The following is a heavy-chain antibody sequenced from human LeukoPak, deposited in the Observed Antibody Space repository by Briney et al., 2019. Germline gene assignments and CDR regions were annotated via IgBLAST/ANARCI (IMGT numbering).Heavy chain of an antibody. CDR2: INQDGSEK. CDR1: GFTFTTNW. CDR3: ARDRITDFWSGYYTNYFDY. J-gene: IGHJ4*02. D-gene: IGHD3-3*01. V-gene: IGHV3-7*01. Sequence: GGSLRLSCAASGFTFTTNWMTWVRQAPGKGLEWVATINQDGSEKYYVDSVKGRFAISRDNAKNSLFLQMNSLRAEDTAVYYCARDRITDFWSGYYTNYFDYWGQGTLVTVSS.